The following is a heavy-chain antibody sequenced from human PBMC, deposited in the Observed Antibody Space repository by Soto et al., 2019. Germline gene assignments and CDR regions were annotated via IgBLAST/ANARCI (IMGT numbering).Heavy chain of an antibody. V-gene: IGHV3-23*01. J-gene: IGHJ3*01. CDR1: GFTFSNYA. D-gene: IGHD2-8*02. Sequence: GESLKISCTASGFTFSNYAMTWVRQAPGKGLEWVSSITSGGSTHYADSVKGRFTISRDNSKNTLYLQMNSLRVEDTAVYYCAKVKVVYAAGDAFDVWGQGTMVTVSS. CDR2: ITSGGST. CDR3: AKVKVVYAAGDAFDV.